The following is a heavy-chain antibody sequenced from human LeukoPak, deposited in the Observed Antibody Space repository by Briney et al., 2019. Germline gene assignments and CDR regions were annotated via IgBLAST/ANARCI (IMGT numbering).Heavy chain of an antibody. Sequence: SETLSLTCTLSGGSISTYYWSWIRQPPGKGLEWIGYSYYSGNTVPHPSLKSRVTISVDTSKNQFSLRLRSVTAADTAVYYCARHGGSGSLDYSGHGTLVTVST. CDR1: GGSISTYY. CDR2: SYYSGNT. CDR3: ARHGGSGSLDY. J-gene: IGHJ4*01. D-gene: IGHD3-3*01. V-gene: IGHV4-59*08.